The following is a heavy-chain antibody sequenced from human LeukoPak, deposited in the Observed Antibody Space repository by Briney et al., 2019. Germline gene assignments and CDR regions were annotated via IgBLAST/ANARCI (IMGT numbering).Heavy chain of an antibody. D-gene: IGHD3-10*01. CDR3: ASPLMVRGEYYFDY. V-gene: IGHV1-69*13. CDR1: GGTFSIYA. CDR2: IIPIFGTA. J-gene: IGHJ4*02. Sequence: GASVKVSCKASGGTFSIYAISWVRQAPGQGLEWMGGIIPIFGTANYAQRFQGRVTITADESTSTAYMELSSLRSEDTAVYYCASPLMVRGEYYFDYWGQGTLVTVSS.